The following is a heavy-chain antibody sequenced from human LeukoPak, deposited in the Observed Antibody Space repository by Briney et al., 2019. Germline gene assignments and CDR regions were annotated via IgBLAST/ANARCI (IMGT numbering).Heavy chain of an antibody. CDR1: GFTFSDYY. V-gene: IGHV3-11*01. CDR3: ARDGEITMVPSDY. CDR2: ISSSGSTI. J-gene: IGHJ4*02. Sequence: PGGSLRLSCAGSGFTFSDYYMSWIRQAPGKGLEWVSYISSSGSTIYYADSVKGRFTISRDNAKNSLYLQMNSLRAEDTAVYYCARDGEITMVPSDYWGQGTLVTVSS. D-gene: IGHD3-10*01.